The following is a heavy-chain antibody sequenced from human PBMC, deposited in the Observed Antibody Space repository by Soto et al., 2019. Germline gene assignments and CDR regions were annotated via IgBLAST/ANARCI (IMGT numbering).Heavy chain of an antibody. D-gene: IGHD3-22*01. CDR2: IYYSGST. V-gene: IGHV4-30-4*01. CDR1: GVSLSIGDYY. CDR3: ARDRRSYDSSGYYVGFFDY. J-gene: IGHJ4*02. Sequence: LSLTCTVSGVSLSIGDYYWSWIRQPPGKGLEWIGYIYYSGSTYYNPSLKSRVTISVDTSKNQFSLKLSSVTAADTAVYYCARDRRSYDSSGYYVGFFDYWGQGTLVTVSS.